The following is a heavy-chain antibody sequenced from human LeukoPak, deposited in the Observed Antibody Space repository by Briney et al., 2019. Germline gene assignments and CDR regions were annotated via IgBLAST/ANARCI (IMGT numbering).Heavy chain of an antibody. CDR2: IYSDGST. CDR1: GFTFSSYG. D-gene: IGHD2-15*01. V-gene: IGHV3-53*01. Sequence: PGGSLRLSCAASGFTFSSYGMHWVRQAPGKGLEWVSVIYSDGSTYYADSVKGRFTISRDNSKNTLDLQMTGLRAEDTAVYYCARERRRGRDSPWFDYWGQGTLVTASS. CDR3: ARERRRGRDSPWFDY. J-gene: IGHJ4*02.